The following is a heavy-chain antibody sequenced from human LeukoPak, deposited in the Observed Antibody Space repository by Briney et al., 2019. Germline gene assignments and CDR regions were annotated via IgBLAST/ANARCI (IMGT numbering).Heavy chain of an antibody. CDR2: FDPEDGET. V-gene: IGHV1-24*01. J-gene: IGHJ4*02. D-gene: IGHD3-22*01. CDR1: GYTLTELS. CDR3: ATPLGYYDSSGYFDY. Sequence: GASVKVSCKVSGYTLTELSMHWVRQAPGKGLEWMGGFDPEDGETIYAQKFQGRVTMTEDTSTDTAYMGLSSLRSEDTAVYYCATPLGYYDSSGYFDYWGQGTLVTVSS.